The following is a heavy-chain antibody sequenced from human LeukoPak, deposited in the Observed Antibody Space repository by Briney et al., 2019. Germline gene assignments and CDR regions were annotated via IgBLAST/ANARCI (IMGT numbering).Heavy chain of an antibody. D-gene: IGHD2-15*01. CDR2: IGYDGSKK. V-gene: IGHV3-33*01. CDR1: GFTFSSYG. J-gene: IGHJ6*04. Sequence: GGSLRLSCAASGFTFSSYGIHWVHQAPGKGLEWVAVIGYDGSKKYYADSVKGRFTISRDNSKNTLYLHMNSLRVEDTAVYYCARDRGGYCSGGTCYPGLLSYSMDVWGKGTTVTVSS. CDR3: ARDRGGYCSGGTCYPGLLSYSMDV.